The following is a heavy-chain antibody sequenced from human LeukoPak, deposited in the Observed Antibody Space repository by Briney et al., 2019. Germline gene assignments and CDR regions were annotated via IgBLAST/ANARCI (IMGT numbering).Heavy chain of an antibody. Sequence: PGGSLRLSCAASGFTFSTYGFHWVRQAPGKGLEWVTFIRFDGGKKSYADSVKGRFAISRDNSKNTVYLQMNSLRAEDTAIYYCAKDGDSTGYYSSYYNHMDVWGKGTSVTISS. J-gene: IGHJ6*03. CDR3: AKDGDSTGYYSSYYNHMDV. CDR2: IRFDGGKK. V-gene: IGHV3-30*02. CDR1: GFTFSTYG. D-gene: IGHD3-22*01.